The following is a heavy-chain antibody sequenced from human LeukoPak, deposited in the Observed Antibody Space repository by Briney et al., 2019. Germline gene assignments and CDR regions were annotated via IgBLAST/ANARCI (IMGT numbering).Heavy chain of an antibody. CDR1: GGSISSGGYY. D-gene: IGHD5-12*01. J-gene: IGHJ4*02. Sequence: SETLSLTCTVSGGSISSGGYYWSWIRQHPGKGLEWIGYIYYSGSTYYNPSLKSRVTISVDTSKNQFSLKLSSVTGADTAVYYCAGTEKPEWLRFDYWGQGTLVTVSS. CDR3: AGTEKPEWLRFDY. CDR2: IYYSGST. V-gene: IGHV4-31*03.